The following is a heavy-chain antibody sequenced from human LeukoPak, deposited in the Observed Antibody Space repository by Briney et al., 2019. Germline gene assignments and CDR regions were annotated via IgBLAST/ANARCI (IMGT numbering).Heavy chain of an antibody. D-gene: IGHD4-23*01. CDR1: GYIFTYW. V-gene: IGHV5-51*01. CDR2: IYSGDSHT. CDR3: ASRPFETTVVPWDFY. Sequence: GESLKISCKGSGYIFTYWIGWVRQMPGKGLEWMGIIYSGDSHTKYSPSFQGRVTISVDNSISTAYLQWSSLEASDTAMYYCASRPFETTVVPWDFYWGQGTQVTVSS. J-gene: IGHJ4*02.